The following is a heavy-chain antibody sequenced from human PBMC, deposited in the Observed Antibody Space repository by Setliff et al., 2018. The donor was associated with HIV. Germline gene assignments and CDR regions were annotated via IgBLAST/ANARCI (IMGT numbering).Heavy chain of an antibody. CDR2: IITLLGTV. D-gene: IGHD5-12*01. V-gene: IGHV1-69*10. CDR3: GLATILGGPFDY. J-gene: IGHJ4*02. Sequence: SVKVSCKPSGYTFTNYDINWVRQAAGQGLEWMGGIITLLGTVNYAQKFQGRVTITADISTSTAYVELSSLRSEDTAVYYCGLATILGGPFDYWGQGTRVTVSS. CDR1: GYTFTNYD.